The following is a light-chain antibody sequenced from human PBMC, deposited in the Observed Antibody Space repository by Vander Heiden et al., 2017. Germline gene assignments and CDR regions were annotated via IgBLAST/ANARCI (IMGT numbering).Light chain of an antibody. V-gene: IGKV1-13*02. Sequence: AIQLTQAPSSMSASVGDRVTITCRASQGISSALAWYQQRPGKTPKVLIYDASTLTSGVPLRFSGSGSGTDFTLTISSLQPEDFATYFCQQFNTYPLTFGGGTKVDIK. CDR1: QGISSA. CDR2: DAS. J-gene: IGKJ4*01. CDR3: QQFNTYPLT.